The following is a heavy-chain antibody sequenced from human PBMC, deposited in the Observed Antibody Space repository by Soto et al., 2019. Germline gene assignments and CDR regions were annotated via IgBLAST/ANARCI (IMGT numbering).Heavy chain of an antibody. CDR1: SFTVGDYA. CDR2: IRNKEYDETT. D-gene: IGHD1-26*01. V-gene: IGHV3-49*04. J-gene: IGHJ4*02. CDR3: PRAGLSYGHGVFDF. Sequence: QPGGSLRLSCTASSFTVGDYALSWVRQAPGKGLEWVGLIRNKEYDETTDFAASVKGRFNLSRDDSKNIAYLHMSSLKTEDTAIYYCPRAGLSYGHGVFDFWGQGTPVTVSS.